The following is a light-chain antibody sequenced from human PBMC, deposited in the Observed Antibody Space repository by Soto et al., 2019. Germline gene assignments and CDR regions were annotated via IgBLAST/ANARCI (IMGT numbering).Light chain of an antibody. CDR3: QQYNSYYT. Sequence: DIQLTQSPSTLSASVGDRATVACRASQSISSWLAWYQQKPGKAPKLLIYDISSLERGVPSRFSGSGSRTEFTLTISSLQPDDSATYYCQQYNSYYTFGQGTKVDIK. V-gene: IGKV1-5*01. J-gene: IGKJ1*01. CDR2: DIS. CDR1: QSISSW.